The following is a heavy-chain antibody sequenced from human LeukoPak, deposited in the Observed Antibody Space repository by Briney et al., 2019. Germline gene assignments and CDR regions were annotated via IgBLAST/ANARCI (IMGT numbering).Heavy chain of an antibody. CDR2: MSAYNGNT. CDR1: GYTFTSYG. CDR3: ARAVTGYYTPYYFDY. V-gene: IGHV1-18*01. J-gene: IGHJ4*02. D-gene: IGHD3/OR15-3a*01. Sequence: GASVKVSCKASGYTFTSYGISWVRQAPGQGLEWMGWMSAYNGNTNYAQKLQGRVTMTTDTSTSTAYMELRSLRSDDTAVYYCARAVTGYYTPYYFDYWGQGTLVTVSS.